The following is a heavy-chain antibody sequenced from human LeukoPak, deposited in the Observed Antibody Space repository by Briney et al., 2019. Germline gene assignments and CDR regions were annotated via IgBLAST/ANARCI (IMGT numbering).Heavy chain of an antibody. J-gene: IGHJ4*02. V-gene: IGHV4-34*01. D-gene: IGHD3-10*01. CDR2: INHSGST. CDR1: GGSISSYY. CDR3: ARQDPYYGSGSYYQYYFDY. Sequence: SETLSLTCTVSGGSISSYYWSWIRQPPGKGLEWIGEINHSGSTNYNPSLKSRVTISVDTSKNQFSLKLSSVTAADTAVYYCARQDPYYGSGSYYQYYFDYWGQGTLVTVSS.